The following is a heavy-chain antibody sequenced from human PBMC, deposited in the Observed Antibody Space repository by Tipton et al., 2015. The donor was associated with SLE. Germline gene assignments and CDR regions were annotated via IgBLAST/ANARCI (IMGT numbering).Heavy chain of an antibody. CDR2: IYYSGST. Sequence: TLSLTCTVSGGSISSYYWSWIRQPPGKGLEWIGYIYYSGSTNYNPSLKSRVTISVDTSKNQFSLKLSSVTAADTAVYYCARGPYDFWSGSPYYFDYWDQGTLVTVSS. D-gene: IGHD3-3*01. CDR1: GGSISSYY. CDR3: ARGPYDFWSGSPYYFDY. V-gene: IGHV4-59*12. J-gene: IGHJ4*02.